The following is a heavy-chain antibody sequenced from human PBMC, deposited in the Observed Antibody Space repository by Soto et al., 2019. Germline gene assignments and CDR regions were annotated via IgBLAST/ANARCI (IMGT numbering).Heavy chain of an antibody. J-gene: IGHJ6*02. CDR2: ISAYNGNT. Sequence: QVQLVQSGAEVKKPGASVKVSCKASGYTFTSYGISWVRQAPGQGLEWMGWISAYNGNTNYAQKLQGRVTMTTDTSTSTAYMELRSLRSDYTAVYYCARDEGKGGVTIFGVVNTKDGSNYYYYGMDVWGQGTTVTVSS. CDR3: ARDEGKGGVTIFGVVNTKDGSNYYYYGMDV. D-gene: IGHD3-3*01. V-gene: IGHV1-18*01. CDR1: GYTFTSYG.